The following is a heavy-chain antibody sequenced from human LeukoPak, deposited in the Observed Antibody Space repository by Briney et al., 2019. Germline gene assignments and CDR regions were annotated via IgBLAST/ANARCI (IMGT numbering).Heavy chain of an antibody. CDR2: ISDSRGST. V-gene: IGHV3-23*01. Sequence: GGSLTLSCAVSGFTFSSYDMSWVRQAPGKGLEWVSAISDSRGSTYYADSVKGRFTISRDNPKNTLYLQMNSLRAEDTAVYYCAKDPAVGLNFDYWGQGTLVTVSS. CDR3: AKDPAVGLNFDY. J-gene: IGHJ4*02. D-gene: IGHD6-19*01. CDR1: GFTFSSYD.